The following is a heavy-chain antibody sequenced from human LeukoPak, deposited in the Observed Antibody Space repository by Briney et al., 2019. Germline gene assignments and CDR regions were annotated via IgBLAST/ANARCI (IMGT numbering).Heavy chain of an antibody. CDR3: ARSRGSARQAYFDY. CDR1: GFTFTDYY. Sequence: ASVKVSCKSSGFTFTDYYIHWVRQAPGQGLEWMGWMNPNSGNTGYAQKFQGRVTMTRNTSISTAYMELSSLRSEDTAVYYCARSRGSARQAYFDYWGQGTLVTVSS. J-gene: IGHJ4*02. CDR2: MNPNSGNT. V-gene: IGHV1-8*02. D-gene: IGHD2-15*01.